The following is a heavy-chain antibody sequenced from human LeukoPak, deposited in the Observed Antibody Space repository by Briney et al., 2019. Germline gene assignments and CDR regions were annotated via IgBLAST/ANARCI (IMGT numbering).Heavy chain of an antibody. Sequence: GGSLSLSCTASGFTISGFWMHWVRQAPGNGLVWVSRIKDDASIRDYAESVKGRFTISRDNAKNTLYLQIDSLRADDTAVYYCVRGDFTFDYWGQGTLVTVSS. V-gene: IGHV3-74*01. CDR2: IKDDASIR. D-gene: IGHD2-21*02. CDR3: VRGDFTFDY. J-gene: IGHJ4*02. CDR1: GFTISGFW.